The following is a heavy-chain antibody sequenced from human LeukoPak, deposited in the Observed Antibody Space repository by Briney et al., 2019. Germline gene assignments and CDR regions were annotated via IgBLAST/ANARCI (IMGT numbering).Heavy chain of an antibody. CDR2: IIPILGIA. D-gene: IGHD5-18*01. CDR3: ARDVDTATFNDY. CDR1: GYTFTGYY. Sequence: ASVKVSCKASGYTFTGYYLHWVRQAPGQGLEWMGRIIPILGIANYAQKFQGRVTITADKSTSTAYMELSSVRSEDTAVYYCARDVDTATFNDYWGQGTLVTVSS. J-gene: IGHJ4*02. V-gene: IGHV1-69*04.